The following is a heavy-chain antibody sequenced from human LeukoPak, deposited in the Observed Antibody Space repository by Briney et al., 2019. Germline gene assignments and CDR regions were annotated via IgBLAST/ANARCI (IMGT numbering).Heavy chain of an antibody. D-gene: IGHD3-9*01. J-gene: IGHJ4*02. CDR3: SRLGHDTLTGPIDD. CDR2: IRSKANNYAT. CDR1: GFTFSGSA. V-gene: IGHV3-73*01. Sequence: PGGSLRLSCAASGFTFSGSAMHWVRQASGRGLEWVGRIRSKANNYATTYGASAKGRFTISRDDSKNTAYLQMNSLKTEDTAVYYCSRLGHDTLTGPIDDWGQGTLVTVSS.